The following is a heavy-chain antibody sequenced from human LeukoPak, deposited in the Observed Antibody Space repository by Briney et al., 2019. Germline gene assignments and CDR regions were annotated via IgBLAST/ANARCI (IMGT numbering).Heavy chain of an antibody. CDR3: ARADPTYYYDSSGPRWFDP. Sequence: PGGSLRLSCAASGFTFSSYSMNWVRQAPGKGLEWVSHITASGTAMFYADSVKGHFTISRDNSKNTLYLQMNSLRAEDTAVYYCARADPTYYYDSSGPRWFDPWGQGTLVTVSS. CDR1: GFTFSSYS. J-gene: IGHJ5*02. V-gene: IGHV3-48*01. CDR2: ITASGTAM. D-gene: IGHD3-22*01.